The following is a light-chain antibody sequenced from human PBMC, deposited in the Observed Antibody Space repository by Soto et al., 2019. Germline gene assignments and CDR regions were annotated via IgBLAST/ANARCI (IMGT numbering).Light chain of an antibody. CDR3: QQRSNWPLT. J-gene: IGKJ4*01. CDR1: QTVNNNY. V-gene: IGKV3-11*01. Sequence: EIVLTQSPAILSLSPGERATVSCRASQTVNNNYVAWYQQKPGQAPRLLIYNASNRATGIPARFSGSGSGTDFTLTISSLEPEDFAVYYCQQRSNWPLTFGGGTKVDIK. CDR2: NAS.